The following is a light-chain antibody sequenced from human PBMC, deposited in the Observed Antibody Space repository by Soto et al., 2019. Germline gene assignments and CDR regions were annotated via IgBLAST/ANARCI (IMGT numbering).Light chain of an antibody. Sequence: EIVLTQSPGTLSLSPGERATLACRASQSVTSNYLALYQQKPGQAPKLLIYGASIRATGIPDRFSGSGSGTDFSLTINRLEPEDFAVYFCQHYVNSPLTFGQGTKVDIK. CDR2: GAS. V-gene: IGKV3-20*01. CDR1: QSVTSNY. CDR3: QHYVNSPLT. J-gene: IGKJ1*01.